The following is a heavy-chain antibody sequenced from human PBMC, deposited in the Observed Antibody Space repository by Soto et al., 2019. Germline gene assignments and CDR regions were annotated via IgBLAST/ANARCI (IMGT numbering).Heavy chain of an antibody. V-gene: IGHV3-72*01. Sequence: EVQLVESGGALDQPGGSQRLSCAASGFTFSDHYMDWVRQAPGKGLEWVGRIRNKANSYTTDYAASVKGRFTISRDDSKDSLYLQMNSLKTEDTAIYYCARDSGKGAYFDYWGHGTLATVSS. CDR3: ARDSGKGAYFDY. CDR1: GFTFSDHY. J-gene: IGHJ4*01. D-gene: IGHD1-26*01. CDR2: IRNKANSYTT.